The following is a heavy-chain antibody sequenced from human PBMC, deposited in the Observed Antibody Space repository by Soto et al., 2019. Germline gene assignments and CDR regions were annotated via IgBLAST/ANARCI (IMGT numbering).Heavy chain of an antibody. Sequence: EVQLLESGGGLVQPGGSLRLSCAASGFTFSSYAMSWVRQALGKGLEWVSAISGGGGSTYYADSVKGRFTISRDNSKNTLYLQMNSLRAEDTALYYCAKDGRRRDLPADYWGQGALVTVSS. CDR3: AKDGRRRDLPADY. D-gene: IGHD2-15*01. CDR1: GFTFSSYA. J-gene: IGHJ4*02. V-gene: IGHV3-23*01. CDR2: ISGGGGST.